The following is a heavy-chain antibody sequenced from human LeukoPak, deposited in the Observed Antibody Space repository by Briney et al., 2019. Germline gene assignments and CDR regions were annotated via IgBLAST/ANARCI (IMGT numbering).Heavy chain of an antibody. D-gene: IGHD6-19*01. J-gene: IGHJ4*02. CDR1: GFTFTSYW. Sequence: GGSLRLSCAASGFTFTSYWMSWVRQAPGKGLEWVANIKQDGSEKYYVDSVKGRFTISRDNAKNSLYLQMNSLRAEDTALYYCARGGENSGFDYWGQGTLVIVSS. CDR3: ARGGENSGFDY. CDR2: IKQDGSEK. V-gene: IGHV3-7*01.